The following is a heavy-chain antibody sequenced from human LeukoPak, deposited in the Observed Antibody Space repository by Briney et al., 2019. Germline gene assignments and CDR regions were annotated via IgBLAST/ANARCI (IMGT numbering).Heavy chain of an antibody. Sequence: SETLSLTCAVSGGSVNDYYWGWIRQPPGKGLEWIGYIYHSGTTNFNPSLRSRVAVSVDTSKNQFSLRLSSVTAADTAVYYCARDNRRGYDSSGYDYWGQGTLVTVSS. V-gene: IGHV4-59*02. CDR3: ARDNRRGYDSSGYDY. CDR1: GGSVNDYY. D-gene: IGHD3-22*01. J-gene: IGHJ4*02. CDR2: IYHSGTT.